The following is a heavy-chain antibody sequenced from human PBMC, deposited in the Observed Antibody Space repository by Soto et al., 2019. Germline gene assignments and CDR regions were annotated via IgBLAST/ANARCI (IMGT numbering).Heavy chain of an antibody. V-gene: IGHV4-4*02. D-gene: IGHD3-10*01. CDR3: ARGTLIGSSTRNWFDP. CDR2: IYHNGRT. Sequence: QVHLEESGPGLVRPSGTLPLTCNVSGVPISSYDWWTWVRQTPGKGMAWIGEIYHNGRTNYNPSLKSRVSLSVDKSKNQFSLNLQSLTAADTAVYYCARGTLIGSSTRNWFDPWGQGTQVTVSS. CDR1: GVPISSYDW. J-gene: IGHJ5*02.